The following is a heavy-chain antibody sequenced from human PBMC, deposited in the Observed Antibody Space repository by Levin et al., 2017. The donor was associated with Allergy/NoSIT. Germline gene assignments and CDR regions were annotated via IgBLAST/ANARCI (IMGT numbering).Heavy chain of an antibody. V-gene: IGHV3-21*01. CDR2: ISSSSSYI. CDR3: ASAGITLDYVWGSYRYFSPSDY. Sequence: GGSLRLSCAASGFTFSSYSMNWVRQAPGKGLEWVSSISSSSSYIYYADSVKGRFTISRDNAKNSLYLQMNSLRAEDTAVYYCASAGITLDYVWGSYRYFSPSDYWGQGTLVTVSS. J-gene: IGHJ4*02. CDR1: GFTFSSYS. D-gene: IGHD3-16*02.